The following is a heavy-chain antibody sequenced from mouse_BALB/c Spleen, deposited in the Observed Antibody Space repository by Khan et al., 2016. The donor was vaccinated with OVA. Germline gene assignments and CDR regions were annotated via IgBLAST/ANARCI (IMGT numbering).Heavy chain of an antibody. CDR2: IDPYTGGT. CDR3: ALIYHCGSRCDY. D-gene: IGHD1-1*01. J-gene: IGHJ2*01. Sequence: EVQLQQSGPELVKPGASVKVSCKASGYSFTDYNMFWVKQSLGKTLEWIGYIDPYTGGTNYNQKFMGRATLTVDKSSSTAFMHLNSLTSGDSAVDYCALIYHCGSRCDYWGQGTTLTVSS. CDR1: GYSFTDYN. V-gene: IGHV1S135*01.